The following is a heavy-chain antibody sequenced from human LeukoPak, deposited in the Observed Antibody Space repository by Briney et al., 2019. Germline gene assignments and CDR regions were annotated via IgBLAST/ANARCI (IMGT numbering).Heavy chain of an antibody. CDR1: GGSISSYC. V-gene: IGHV4-59*01. CDR3: ATYDFWSGYLDY. D-gene: IGHD3-3*01. CDR2: IYYSGST. J-gene: IGHJ4*02. Sequence: SETLSLTCTVSGGSISSYCWSWIRQPPGKGLEWIGYIYYSGSTNYNPSLKSRVTISVDTSKNQFSLKLSSVTAADTAVYYCATYDFWSGYLDYWGQGTLVTVSS.